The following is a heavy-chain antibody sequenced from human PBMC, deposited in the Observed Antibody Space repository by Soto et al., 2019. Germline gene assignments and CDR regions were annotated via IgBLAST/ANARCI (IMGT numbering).Heavy chain of an antibody. CDR1: GPTFIAYY. CDR3: ARVSVXVPE. D-gene: IGHD2-21*01. Sequence: QLVQSGAEVKKPGASVKVSCKTSGPTFIAYYIHWVRQAPGQGLEWMGWIDPKSGGTTYEQKXXXXVTMTRDASIXXXXXXXXXXXXXDXXXYYCARVSVXVPEWGQXTXLTVSS. J-gene: IGHJ4*02. CDR2: IDPKSGGT. V-gene: IGHV1-2*02.